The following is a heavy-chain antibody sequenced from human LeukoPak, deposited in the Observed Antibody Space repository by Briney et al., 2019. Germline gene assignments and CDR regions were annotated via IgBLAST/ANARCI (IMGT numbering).Heavy chain of an antibody. J-gene: IGHJ4*02. CDR1: GFTFSSSY. CDR2: INQDGSQI. D-gene: IGHD2-2*02. V-gene: IGHV3-7*04. Sequence: GGSLRLSCAASGFTFSSSYMNWVRQIPGKGLEWVANINQDGSQIYHVDSVKGRFTISRDNDKNSLYLQMNSLRAEDTAVYCCAKGLYMGGQGTLVTVSS. CDR3: AKGLYM.